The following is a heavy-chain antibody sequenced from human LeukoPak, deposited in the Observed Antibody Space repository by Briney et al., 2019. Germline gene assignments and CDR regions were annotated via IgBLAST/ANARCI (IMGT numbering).Heavy chain of an antibody. CDR3: VGSPRDSYHDAFDV. Sequence: GRSLTLSCKGSGYTFTTYWIGWVSQMPGEGLEWVGIIYPGDPEPRYSPSFQGQVTISADKSISTAYLQWSSLQASDTAMYYCVGSPRDSYHDAFDVWGQGTMVTVSS. D-gene: IGHD5-24*01. CDR2: IYPGDPEP. V-gene: IGHV5-51*01. CDR1: GYTFTTYW. J-gene: IGHJ3*01.